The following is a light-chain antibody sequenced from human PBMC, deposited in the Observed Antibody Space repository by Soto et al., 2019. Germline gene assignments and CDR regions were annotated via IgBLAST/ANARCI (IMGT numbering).Light chain of an antibody. CDR1: SSDIGAYDY. J-gene: IGLJ1*01. CDR3: LSHTTSRTYV. V-gene: IGLV2-14*03. Sequence: QYVLTQHASVSGSPGQSITISCGGTSSDIGAYDYVSWYQQHPGKPPKLMIYNINNRPSGVSYRFSGSKSGNTASLTISGLQTEDEADYYCLSHTTSRTYVFGHG. CDR2: NIN.